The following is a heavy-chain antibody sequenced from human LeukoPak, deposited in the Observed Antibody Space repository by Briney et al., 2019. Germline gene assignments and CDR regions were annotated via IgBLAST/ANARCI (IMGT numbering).Heavy chain of an antibody. CDR2: INPNSGGT. J-gene: IGHJ4*02. D-gene: IGHD3-22*01. V-gene: IGHV1-2*02. CDR3: ARSVGTYYYDSSGYYDY. Sequence: ASVKVSCKASGCTFTGYYMHWVRQAPGQGLEWMGWINPNSGGTNYAQKFQGRVTMTRDTSTSTVYMELSSLRSEDTAVYYCARSVGTYYYDSSGYYDYWGQGTLVTVSS. CDR1: GCTFTGYY.